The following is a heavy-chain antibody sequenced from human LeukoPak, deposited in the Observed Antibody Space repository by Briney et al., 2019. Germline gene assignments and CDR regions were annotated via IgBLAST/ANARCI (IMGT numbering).Heavy chain of an antibody. Sequence: ASVKVSCKASGYTFTGYYMHWVRQAPGQGLEWMGWINPNSGGTNYAQKFQGRVTMTRDTSISTAYMELSRLRSDDTAVYYCARARSGTYYYYYMDVWGKGTTVTVSS. CDR3: ARARSGTYYYYYMDV. CDR2: INPNSGGT. J-gene: IGHJ6*03. V-gene: IGHV1-2*02. CDR1: GYTFTGYY. D-gene: IGHD1-1*01.